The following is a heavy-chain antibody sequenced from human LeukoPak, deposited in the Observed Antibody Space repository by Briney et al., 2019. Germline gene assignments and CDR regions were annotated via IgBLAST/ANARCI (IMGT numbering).Heavy chain of an antibody. D-gene: IGHD3-10*01. J-gene: IGHJ5*02. CDR1: GGSIGTYY. Sequence: SETLSLTCTVSGGSIGTYYWSWIRQPPEKGLEWIGFIDYSGNTNYNPSLKGRVTLSIDTSKNQFSLKLYSVTATDTAVYYCARDINHNRMGRGVMDWFDPWGQGTLVTVSS. CDR3: ARDINHNRMGRGVMDWFDP. CDR2: IDYSGNT. V-gene: IGHV4-59*01.